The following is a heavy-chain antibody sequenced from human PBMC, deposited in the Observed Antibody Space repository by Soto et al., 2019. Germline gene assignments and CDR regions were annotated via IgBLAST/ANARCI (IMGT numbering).Heavy chain of an antibody. CDR2: MNSKTGNT. J-gene: IGHJ6*02. V-gene: IGHV1-8*01. CDR3: AKVRCSGGSCYYYYYGMDV. D-gene: IGHD2-15*01. CDR1: GYAFTSYD. Sequence: ASVKVSCKASGYAFTSYDINWVRQATGQGPEWMGWMNSKTGNTGYAEKFQGRVTMTRNTSISTAYMELNSLKAEDTAVYYCAKVRCSGGSCYYYYYGMDVWGQGTTVTVSS.